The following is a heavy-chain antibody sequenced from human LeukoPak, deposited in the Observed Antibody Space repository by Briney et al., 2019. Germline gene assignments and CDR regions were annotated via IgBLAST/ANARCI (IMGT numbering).Heavy chain of an antibody. D-gene: IGHD3-10*01. CDR1: GFTFSSYW. Sequence: GGSLRLSCAASGFTFSSYWMHWVRQAPGKGLVWVSRINSDGSSTSYADSVMGRFTISRDNAMNTLYLQMNSLRAEDTAVYYCAMVRGYYYHGLDVWGQGTTVTVSS. CDR3: AMVRGYYYHGLDV. J-gene: IGHJ6*02. CDR2: INSDGSST. V-gene: IGHV3-74*01.